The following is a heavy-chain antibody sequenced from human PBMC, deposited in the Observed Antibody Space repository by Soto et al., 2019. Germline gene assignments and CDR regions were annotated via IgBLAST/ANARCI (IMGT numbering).Heavy chain of an antibody. CDR2: ISASGNI. CDR1: GFTFSTYS. CDR3: ARGTYYGSGSFPYFDL. V-gene: IGHV3-21*01. Sequence: GGSLRLSCAASGFTFSTYSMSWVRQAPGQGLEWVSSISASGNIFYADSVKGRLTISRDNAESSLYLQMNSLRAEDTAIYYCARGTYYGSGSFPYFDLWGRGTLVTVSS. D-gene: IGHD3-10*01. J-gene: IGHJ2*01.